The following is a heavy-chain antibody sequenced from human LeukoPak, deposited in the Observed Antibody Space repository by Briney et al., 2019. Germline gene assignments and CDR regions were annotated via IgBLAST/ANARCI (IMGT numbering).Heavy chain of an antibody. J-gene: IGHJ4*02. Sequence: GGSLRLSCAASGFTFSSYAMHWVRQAPGKGLEYVSAISSNGGSTYYANSVKGRFTISRDNSKNTLYLQMGSLRAEDMAVYYRARGYYGSGSYYREKFDYWDQGTLVTVSS. CDR1: GFTFSSYA. D-gene: IGHD3-10*01. CDR3: ARGYYGSGSYYREKFDY. V-gene: IGHV3-64*01. CDR2: ISSNGGST.